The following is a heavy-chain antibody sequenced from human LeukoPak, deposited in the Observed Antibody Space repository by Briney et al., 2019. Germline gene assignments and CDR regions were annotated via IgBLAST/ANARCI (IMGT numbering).Heavy chain of an antibody. CDR2: IKSKTDGGTT. CDR1: GFTFSNAW. Sequence: GGSLRLSCAASGFTFSNAWMSWVRQAPGKGLEWVGRIKSKTDGGTTDYAAPVKGRFTISRDDSKNTLYLQMNSLKTEDTAVYDCTTDFSSTSWHSPTDYWGQGTLVTVSS. CDR3: TTDFSSTSWHSPTDY. V-gene: IGHV3-15*01. J-gene: IGHJ4*02. D-gene: IGHD2-2*01.